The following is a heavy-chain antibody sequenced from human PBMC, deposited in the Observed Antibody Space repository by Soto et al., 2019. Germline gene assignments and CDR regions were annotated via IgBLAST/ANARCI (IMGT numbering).Heavy chain of an antibody. CDR2: IYPGDSDT. J-gene: IGHJ4*02. CDR3: ARGSSGFSDFN. D-gene: IGHD3-22*01. Sequence: PGESLKISCQGSGYSFITYWIGWVRQVSGKGLEWMGIIYPGDSDTRYSPSFQGQVTISADKSISTAYLQWSSLKASDTAMYYCARGSSGFSDFNWGQGTLVTVSS. CDR1: GYSFITYW. V-gene: IGHV5-51*01.